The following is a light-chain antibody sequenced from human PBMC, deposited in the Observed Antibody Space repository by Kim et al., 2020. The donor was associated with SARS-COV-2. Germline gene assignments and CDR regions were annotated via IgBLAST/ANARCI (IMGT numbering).Light chain of an antibody. CDR3: QQYDRPPYT. CDR1: QSVAPNH. CDR2: GTS. Sequence: LSPGERATLPCRASQSVAPNHLAWFQQKPGQAPRLLIYGTSSRATGIPDRFSASESGTDFTLTISRLEPEDFAVYFCQQYDRPPYTFGQGTKLEI. J-gene: IGKJ2*01. V-gene: IGKV3-20*01.